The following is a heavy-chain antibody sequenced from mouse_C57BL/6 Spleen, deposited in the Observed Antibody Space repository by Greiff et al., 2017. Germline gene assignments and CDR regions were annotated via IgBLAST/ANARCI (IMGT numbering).Heavy chain of an antibody. J-gene: IGHJ3*01. CDR1: GYAFSSYW. CDR3: ARRDWDGFAY. Sequence: VQLVESGAELVKPGASVKISCKASGYAFSSYWMNWVKQRPGKGLEWIGQIYPGDGDTNYNGKFKGKATLTADKSSSTAYMQLSSLTSEDSAVYFCARRDWDGFAYWGQGTLVTVSA. V-gene: IGHV1-80*01. D-gene: IGHD4-1*01. CDR2: IYPGDGDT.